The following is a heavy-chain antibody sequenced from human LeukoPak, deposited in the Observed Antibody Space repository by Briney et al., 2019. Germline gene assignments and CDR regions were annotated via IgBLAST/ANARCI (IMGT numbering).Heavy chain of an antibody. CDR3: ARTNWGVWYFDL. D-gene: IGHD7-27*01. Sequence: GGSLRLSCAASGFTFSDYYMSWIRQAPGRGLEWLSYISSSSSSTNYADSVKGRFTISRDNAKNSLYLQMNSLRAEDTAVYYCARTNWGVWYFDLWGRGTLVTVSS. J-gene: IGHJ2*01. V-gene: IGHV3-11*03. CDR1: GFTFSDYY. CDR2: ISSSSSST.